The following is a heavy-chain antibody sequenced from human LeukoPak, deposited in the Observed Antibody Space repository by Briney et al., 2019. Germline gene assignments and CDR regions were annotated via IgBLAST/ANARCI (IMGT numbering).Heavy chain of an antibody. CDR2: IKQDGTEK. Sequence: GGSLRLSCAASGFSFGNHAMIWVRQAAGKGLEWVANIKQDGTEKYFVDSVKGRFTISRDNAKNSLYLQMNSLRAEDTAVYYCARGHSSGWRISTRPLHYWGQGTLVTVSS. CDR1: GFSFGNHA. J-gene: IGHJ4*02. CDR3: ARGHSSGWRISTRPLHY. D-gene: IGHD6-19*01. V-gene: IGHV3-7*01.